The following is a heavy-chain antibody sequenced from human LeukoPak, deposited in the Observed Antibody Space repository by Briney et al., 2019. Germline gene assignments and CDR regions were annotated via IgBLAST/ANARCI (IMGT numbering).Heavy chain of an antibody. CDR3: ATGVFCATTTCPGYQHYYYFMDV. V-gene: IGHV1-24*01. Sequence: ASVKVSCKVSGFTLADLSMHWVRQAPGKGLEWVGGFDRKNGDTIYAQRFRGRVTLTEDTSTGTAYMDLSSLSADDAAVYYCATGVFCATTTCPGYQHYYYFMDVWGKGTTVTVSS. CDR2: FDRKNGDT. CDR1: GFTLADLS. D-gene: IGHD2-2*01. J-gene: IGHJ6*03.